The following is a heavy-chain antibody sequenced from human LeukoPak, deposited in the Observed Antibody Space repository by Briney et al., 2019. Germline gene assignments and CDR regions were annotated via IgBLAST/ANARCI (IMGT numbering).Heavy chain of an antibody. V-gene: IGHV4-39*01. D-gene: IGHD6-13*01. J-gene: IGHJ5*02. CDR3: AKGRGITAAGMSWFDP. Sequence: SETLSLTCTVSGGSISSSSYYWGWIRQPPGKGLEWIGSIYYSGSTYYNPSLKSRVTISVDTSKNRFSLKLTSVIAADTAVYYCAKGRGITAAGMSWFDPWGQGTLVTVSS. CDR2: IYYSGST. CDR1: GGSISSSSYY.